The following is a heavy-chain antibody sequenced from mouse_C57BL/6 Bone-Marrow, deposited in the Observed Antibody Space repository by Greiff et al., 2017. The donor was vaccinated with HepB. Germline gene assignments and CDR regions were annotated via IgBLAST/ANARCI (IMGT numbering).Heavy chain of an antibody. CDR3: ARQATVVARDYWYFDV. J-gene: IGHJ1*03. D-gene: IGHD1-1*01. V-gene: IGHV1-63*01. CDR2: IYPGGGYT. CDR1: GYTFTNYW. Sequence: QVQLQQSGAELVRPGTSVKMSCKASGYTFTNYWIGWAKQRPGHGLEWIGDIYPGGGYTNYNEKFKGKATLTADKSSSTAYMQFSSLTSEDSAIYYCARQATVVARDYWYFDVWGTGTTVTVSS.